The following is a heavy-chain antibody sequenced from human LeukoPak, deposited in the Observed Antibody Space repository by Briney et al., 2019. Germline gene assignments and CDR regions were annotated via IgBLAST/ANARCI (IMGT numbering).Heavy chain of an antibody. D-gene: IGHD6-13*01. CDR3: AGRWTAAGTGYNWFDP. J-gene: IGHJ5*02. V-gene: IGHV1-69*13. CDR1: GRTFSSYA. Sequence: SVKVSCKASGRTFSSYAISWVRHAPGQGLEWMGGIIPIFGTANYAQKFQGRVTITADESTSTAYMELSSLRSEDTAVYYCAGRWTAAGTGYNWFDPWGQGTLVTVSS. CDR2: IIPIFGTA.